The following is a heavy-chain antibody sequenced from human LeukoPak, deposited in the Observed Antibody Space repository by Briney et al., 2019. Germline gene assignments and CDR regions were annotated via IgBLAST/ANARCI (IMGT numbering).Heavy chain of an antibody. Sequence: KPSENLSLNCTGYGGSISSYYWGWIPQPPGKGLGGVGDIYYSGSTNYNPSLKSRVTISVDTSKNQFALKLSSVTAADTAVYYCARVLFLGYCSSTSCYDDAFDIWGQGTMVTVSS. CDR3: ARVLFLGYCSSTSCYDDAFDI. V-gene: IGHV4-59*01. J-gene: IGHJ3*02. D-gene: IGHD2-2*01. CDR1: GGSISSYY. CDR2: IYYSGST.